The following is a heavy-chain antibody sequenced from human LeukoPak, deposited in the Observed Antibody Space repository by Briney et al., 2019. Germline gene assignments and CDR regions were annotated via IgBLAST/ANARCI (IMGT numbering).Heavy chain of an antibody. Sequence: GGSLRLSCVASGLTVSNHWMSWVRQAPGKGLEWVANIREERGQEYYVDSVKGRFTISRDNAKNSLYLQMNSLRAEDTAVYYCARALEPYYFDYWGQGTLVTVSS. J-gene: IGHJ4*02. CDR1: GLTVSNHW. CDR2: IREERGQE. CDR3: ARALEPYYFDY. D-gene: IGHD1-1*01. V-gene: IGHV3-7*03.